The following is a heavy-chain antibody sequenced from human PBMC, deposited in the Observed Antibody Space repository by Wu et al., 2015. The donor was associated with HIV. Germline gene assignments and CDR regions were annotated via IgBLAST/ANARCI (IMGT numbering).Heavy chain of an antibody. CDR1: GDGFTSYA. D-gene: IGHD6-19*01. J-gene: IGHJ4*02. Sequence: QAQLVQFGADMKKPGSSVKVTCKASGDGFTSYAVSWVRQAPGQGLEWMGGINPLFGTTEYAHIFQGRVTITTDESTSTAYMRLSSLTSADTAVYYCATPRSPGFXSAWPTYFDYWGQGTLVTVSS. CDR2: INPLFGTT. CDR3: ATPRSPGFXSAWPTYFDY. V-gene: IGHV1-69*05.